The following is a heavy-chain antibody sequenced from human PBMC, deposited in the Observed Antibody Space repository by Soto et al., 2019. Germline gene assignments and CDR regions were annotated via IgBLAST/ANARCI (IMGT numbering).Heavy chain of an antibody. D-gene: IGHD3-10*01. V-gene: IGHV3-23*01. CDR3: AKVRRFGELRSLY. Sequence: VQLLESGGGLVQPGGSLRLSCAASGFTFSSYAMSWVRQAPGKGLEWVSAIGVSGDTTYYEDSVKGRFTISRDNSKNTLYLQMGSLRAEETAVYYCAKVRRFGELRSLYWGQGTLVTVSS. J-gene: IGHJ4*02. CDR2: IGVSGDTT. CDR1: GFTFSSYA.